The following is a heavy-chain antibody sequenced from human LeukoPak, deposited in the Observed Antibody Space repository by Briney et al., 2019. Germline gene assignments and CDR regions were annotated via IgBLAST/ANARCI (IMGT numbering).Heavy chain of an antibody. CDR2: INHSGST. V-gene: IGHV4-34*01. CDR3: ASGYQLPYY. D-gene: IGHD2-2*01. Sequence: PSETLSLTCAVYGGSFSGYYWSWIRQPPRKGLEWIGEINHSGSTNYNPSLKSRVTISVDTSKNQFLLKLSSVTAADTAVYYCASGYQLPYYWGQGTLVTVSS. CDR1: GGSFSGYY. J-gene: IGHJ4*02.